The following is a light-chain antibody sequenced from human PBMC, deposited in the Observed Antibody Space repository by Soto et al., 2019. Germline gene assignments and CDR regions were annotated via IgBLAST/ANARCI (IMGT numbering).Light chain of an antibody. V-gene: IGKV1-5*03. Sequence: DVEMTQSASTLPTSIGDRVTINCRASQNVSNWLAWYQQKPGKAPKLLSYKTSRLESGVPSRFSASGSGTDFRLTINSLQSDDFATYFCQQYSKESTFGQGTKLEIK. CDR2: KTS. J-gene: IGKJ2*01. CDR3: QQYSKEST. CDR1: QNVSNW.